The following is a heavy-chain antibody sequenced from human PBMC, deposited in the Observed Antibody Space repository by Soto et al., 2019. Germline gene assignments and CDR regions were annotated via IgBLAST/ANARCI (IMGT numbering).Heavy chain of an antibody. V-gene: IGHV1-46*01. CDR1: GYTFTSYY. D-gene: IGHD4-17*01. CDR3: ARTYYGGNSKGGAFDI. Sequence: QVQLVQSGAEVKKPGASVKVSCKASGYTFTSYYMHWVRQAPGQGLEWMGIINPSGGSTSYAQRFQGRVNMTWDTSTSTVYMELSSLRSEDTAVYYCARTYYGGNSKGGAFDIWGQGTMVTVSS. J-gene: IGHJ3*02. CDR2: INPSGGST.